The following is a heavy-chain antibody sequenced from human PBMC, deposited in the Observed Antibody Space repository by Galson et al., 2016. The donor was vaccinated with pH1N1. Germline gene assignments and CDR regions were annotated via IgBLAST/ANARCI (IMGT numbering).Heavy chain of an antibody. Sequence: SETLSLTCTVSGGSISSHYWSWIRQPPGKGLEYIGYISYDGRTNYSPSLKSRVTMSVDMSKNQFSLSLNSVTAADTAMYYCARDRGYGSGTYYFEYWGQGSLVTVSS. J-gene: IGHJ4*02. CDR2: ISYDGRT. CDR1: GGSISSHY. V-gene: IGHV4-59*11. D-gene: IGHD3-10*01. CDR3: ARDRGYGSGTYYFEY.